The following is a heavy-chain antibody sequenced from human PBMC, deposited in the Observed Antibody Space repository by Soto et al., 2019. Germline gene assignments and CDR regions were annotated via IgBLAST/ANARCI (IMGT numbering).Heavy chain of an antibody. Sequence: ASVKVSCKASGYTFTSYYMHWVRQAPGQGLEWMGIINPSGGSTSYAQKFQGRVTMTRDTSTSTVYMELSSLRSEDTAVYYCAKATATGGGAFEIYGQGTLVTVSS. J-gene: IGHJ3*02. CDR2: INPSGGST. V-gene: IGHV1-46*01. CDR3: AKATATGGGAFEI. D-gene: IGHD2-8*02. CDR1: GYTFTSYY.